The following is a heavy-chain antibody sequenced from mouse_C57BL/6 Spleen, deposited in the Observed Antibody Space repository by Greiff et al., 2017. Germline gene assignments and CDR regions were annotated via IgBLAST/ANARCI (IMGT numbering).Heavy chain of an antibody. D-gene: IGHD2-3*01. CDR2: IDPETGGT. CDR3: TRADYDGCVNYWFAY. CDR1: GYTFTDFE. V-gene: IGHV1-15*01. Sequence: VQLQQSGAELVRPGASVTLSCKASGYTFTDFEMHWVKQTPVHGLEWIGAIDPETGGTAYNQKFKGKAILTADKSSSTAYMELRSLTSEDSAVYYCTRADYDGCVNYWFAYWGQGTLVTVSA. J-gene: IGHJ3*01.